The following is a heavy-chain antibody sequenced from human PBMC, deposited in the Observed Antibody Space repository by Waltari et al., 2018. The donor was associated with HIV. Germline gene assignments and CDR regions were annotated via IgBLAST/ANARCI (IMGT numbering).Heavy chain of an antibody. D-gene: IGHD3-22*01. CDR2: ISPNSGAT. J-gene: IGHJ6*02. CDR3: ARWGPPQLLGYDNRGYPYYRHYNLDV. Sequence: QALLVQSGPEVKKPGASVKVSCRASGYTFTGAHIHWVRQAPGQGLEWVGWISPNSGATKYAQNFQGRVSMTRDTSITTVYMEVNRLTSDDTAVYFCARWGPPQLLGYDNRGYPYYRHYNLDVWGQGTAVTVYS. V-gene: IGHV1-2*02. CDR1: GYTFTGAH.